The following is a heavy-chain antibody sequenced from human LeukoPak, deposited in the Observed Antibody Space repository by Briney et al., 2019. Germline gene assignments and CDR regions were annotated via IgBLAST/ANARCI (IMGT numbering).Heavy chain of an antibody. CDR2: MNPNSGNT. V-gene: IGHV1-8*01. Sequence: ASVKVSCKASGYTFTSYDINWVRQATGQGLEWMGWMNPNSGNTGYAQKFQGRVTMTRNTSISTAYMELSSLRSEDTAVYYCARNSNFHVYDYIWGSYRWLYYYYRDVWGKGPGVTVSS. D-gene: IGHD3-16*02. J-gene: IGHJ6*03. CDR1: GYTFTSYD. CDR3: ARNSNFHVYDYIWGSYRWLYYYYRDV.